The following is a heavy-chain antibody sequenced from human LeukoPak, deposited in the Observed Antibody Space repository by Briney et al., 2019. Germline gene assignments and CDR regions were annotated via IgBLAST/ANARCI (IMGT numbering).Heavy chain of an antibody. D-gene: IGHD6-6*01. V-gene: IGHV3-23*01. Sequence: GGSLRLSCAASGFTFSSYAITWVRQAPGKGLEWVSAVSSNGAKTYYADSVKGRFTISRDNSKNTLYLQMNSLRAEDTAVYYCAKDTRKGEQLVSGDFDYWGQGTLVTVS. J-gene: IGHJ4*02. CDR3: AKDTRKGEQLVSGDFDY. CDR1: GFTFSSYA. CDR2: VSSNGAKT.